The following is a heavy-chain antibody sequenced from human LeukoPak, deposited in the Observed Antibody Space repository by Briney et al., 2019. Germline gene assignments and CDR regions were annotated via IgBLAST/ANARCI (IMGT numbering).Heavy chain of an antibody. Sequence: GGSLRLSCAASGFTFSSYGMHWVRQAPGKGLEWVAVISYDGSNKYYADSVKGRFTISRDNSKNTLYLQMNSLRAEDTAVYYCARGYYYGSGSYLYVGLWGQGTLVTVSS. V-gene: IGHV3-30*03. CDR3: ARGYYYGSGSYLYVGL. J-gene: IGHJ5*02. CDR1: GFTFSSYG. D-gene: IGHD3-10*01. CDR2: ISYDGSNK.